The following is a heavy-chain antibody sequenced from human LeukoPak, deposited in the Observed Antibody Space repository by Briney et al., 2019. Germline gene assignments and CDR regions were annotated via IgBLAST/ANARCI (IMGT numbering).Heavy chain of an antibody. CDR1: GGSISRGGYY. Sequence: PSHTLSLTCTVSGGSISRGGYYWSWIRQHRGEGLEWIGYIYYSGSTYYNPSLKSRVTISVDTSKNQFSLKLSSVTAADTAVYYCARDLGLYSSSAAGMDVWGQGTTVTVSS. D-gene: IGHD6-13*01. CDR2: IYYSGST. J-gene: IGHJ6*02. CDR3: ARDLGLYSSSAAGMDV. V-gene: IGHV4-31*03.